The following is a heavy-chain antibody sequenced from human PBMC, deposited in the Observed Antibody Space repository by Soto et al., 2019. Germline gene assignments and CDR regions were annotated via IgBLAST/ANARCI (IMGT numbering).Heavy chain of an antibody. J-gene: IGHJ4*02. CDR2: ISYDGSNK. CDR3: ARDPLRYCSGGSCYHFDY. V-gene: IGHV3-30-3*01. Sequence: GGSLRLSCAASGFTFSSYAMHWVRQAPGKGLEWVAVISYDGSNKYYADSVKGRFTISRDNSKNTLYLQMNSLRAEDTAVYYCARDPLRYCSGGSCYHFDYWGQGTLVTVSS. CDR1: GFTFSSYA. D-gene: IGHD2-15*01.